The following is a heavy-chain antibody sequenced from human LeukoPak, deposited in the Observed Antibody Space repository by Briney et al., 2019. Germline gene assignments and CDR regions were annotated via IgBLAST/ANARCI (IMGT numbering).Heavy chain of an antibody. V-gene: IGHV4-59*08. CDR2: IYYSGST. D-gene: IGHD6-13*01. CDR1: GGSISSYY. J-gene: IGHJ3*02. Sequence: SETLSLTCTVSGGSISSYYWSWIRQPPGKGLEWIGYIYYSGSTNYNPSLKSRVTISVDTSKNQFSPKLSSVTAADTAVYYCARSGIVAAAGGYDAFDIWGQGTMVTVSS. CDR3: ARSGIVAAAGGYDAFDI.